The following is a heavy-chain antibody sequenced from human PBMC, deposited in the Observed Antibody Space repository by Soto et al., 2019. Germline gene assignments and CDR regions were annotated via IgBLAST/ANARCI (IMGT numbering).Heavy chain of an antibody. D-gene: IGHD3-9*01. CDR1: GCSLSTSGVG. CDR3: AHTSKLVIYTPIFDP. Sequence: SCPTLVNPTQTLTLTCTFSGCSLSTSGVGXGWIRQPPGKALEWLALIYWDDDKRYSPSLKSRLTITKDTSKNQVVLTMTNMDPVDTATYYCAHTSKLVIYTPIFDPWGQGTLVTVSS. V-gene: IGHV2-5*02. J-gene: IGHJ5*02. CDR2: IYWDDDK.